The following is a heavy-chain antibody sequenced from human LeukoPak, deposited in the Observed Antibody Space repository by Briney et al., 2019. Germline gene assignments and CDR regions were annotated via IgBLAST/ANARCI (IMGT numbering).Heavy chain of an antibody. D-gene: IGHD1-26*01. CDR3: ARGPYSGSCFDY. CDR2: IYYSGST. J-gene: IGHJ4*02. CDR1: GGSISSYY. Sequence: SETLSLTRTVSGGSISSYYWSWIRQPPGKGLEWIGYIYYSGSTNYNPSLKSRVTISVDTSKNQFSLRLSSVTAADTAVYYCARGPYSGSCFDYWGQGTLVTVSS. V-gene: IGHV4-59*01.